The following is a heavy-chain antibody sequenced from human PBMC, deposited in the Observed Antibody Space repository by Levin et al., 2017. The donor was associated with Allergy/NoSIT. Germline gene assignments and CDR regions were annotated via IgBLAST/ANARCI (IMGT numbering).Heavy chain of an antibody. CDR3: TADLSEAGKGELDH. J-gene: IGHJ4*02. CDR2: IKSKTSGETT. V-gene: IGHV3-15*01. Sequence: GESLKISCAASGFRFTYAWMTWDRQAPGKGLEWVGRIKSKTSGETTDYAAPVKGRFTIVRDDSKNTVYLEMHSLKIEDTSMYYCTADLSEAGKGELDHWGQGTQVTVSS. CDR1: GFRFTYAW. D-gene: IGHD6-19*01.